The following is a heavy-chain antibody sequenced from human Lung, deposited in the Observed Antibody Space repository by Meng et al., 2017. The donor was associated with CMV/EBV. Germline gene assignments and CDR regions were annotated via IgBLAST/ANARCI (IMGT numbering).Heavy chain of an antibody. J-gene: IGHJ5*02. D-gene: IGHD3-10*02. CDR1: GFTFSDYY. Sequence: GGSLRLSCAASGFTFSDYYMSWIRQAPGKGLEWFSYISNSGTTIYYTDPVKGRFTISRDNAENSLYLQMNSLRVEDTAVCYCARARDRSVPGRFDPWGQGTLVTVSS. CDR2: ISNSGTTI. V-gene: IGHV3-11*01. CDR3: ARARDRSVPGRFDP.